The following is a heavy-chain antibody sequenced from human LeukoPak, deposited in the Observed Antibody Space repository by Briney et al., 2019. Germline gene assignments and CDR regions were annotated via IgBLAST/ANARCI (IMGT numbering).Heavy chain of an antibody. Sequence: PSETLSLTCAVYGGSFSGYYWSWIRQPPGKGLEWIGEINHSGSTNYNPSLKSRVTISVDTSKNQFSLKLSSVTAADTAVYYCARVHCTGWNNYYYYGMDVWGQGTTVTVSS. CDR3: ARVHCTGWNNYYYYGMDV. CDR2: INHSGST. CDR1: GGSFSGYY. V-gene: IGHV4-34*01. J-gene: IGHJ6*02. D-gene: IGHD1/OR15-1a*01.